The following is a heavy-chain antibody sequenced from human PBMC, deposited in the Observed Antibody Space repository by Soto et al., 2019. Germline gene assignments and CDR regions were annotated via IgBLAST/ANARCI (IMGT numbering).Heavy chain of an antibody. V-gene: IGHV3-66*01. D-gene: IGHD5-18*01. CDR1: GFTFSSYS. Sequence: GGSLRLSCAASGFTFSSYSMNWVRQAPGKGLEWVSVIYSGGSTYYADSVKGRFTISRDNSKNTLYLQMNSLRAEDTAVYYCARAGYSYGTRAFDIWGQGTMVTVSS. CDR2: IYSGGST. J-gene: IGHJ3*02. CDR3: ARAGYSYGTRAFDI.